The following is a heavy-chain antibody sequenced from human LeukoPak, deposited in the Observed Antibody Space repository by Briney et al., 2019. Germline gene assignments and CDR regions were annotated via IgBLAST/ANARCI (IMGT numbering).Heavy chain of an antibody. D-gene: IGHD1-1*01. V-gene: IGHV1-2*02. Sequence: ASVKVSCKASGYTFTGNYMHWLRQAPGQGLQWMGWINPNSGGTNYAQKFQGRVTMTRDTSISTAYMELNRLRSDDTAVYYCARVASTTRRHDAFDIWGQGTLVTVSS. J-gene: IGHJ3*02. CDR1: GYTFTGNY. CDR3: ARVASTTRRHDAFDI. CDR2: INPNSGGT.